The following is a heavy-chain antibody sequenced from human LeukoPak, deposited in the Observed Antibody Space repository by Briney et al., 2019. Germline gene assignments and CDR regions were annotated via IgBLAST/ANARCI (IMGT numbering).Heavy chain of an antibody. V-gene: IGHV3-48*03. Sequence: GGSLRLSCAASGFTFSSYEMNWVRQAPGKGLEWVSYIRSSGSTIYYADSVKGRFTISRDNAKNSLYLQMNSLRAEDTAVYYCANEPYSSSFDYWGQGTLVTVSS. CDR1: GFTFSSYE. D-gene: IGHD6-13*01. J-gene: IGHJ4*02. CDR2: IRSSGSTI. CDR3: ANEPYSSSFDY.